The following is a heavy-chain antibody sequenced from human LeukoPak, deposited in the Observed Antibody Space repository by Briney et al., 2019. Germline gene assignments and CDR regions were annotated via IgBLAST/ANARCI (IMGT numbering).Heavy chain of an antibody. Sequence: ASVKVSCKASGYTFTCYYMHWVRQAPGQGLEWMGWINPNSGGTNYAQKFQGRVTMTRDTSISTAYMKLSRLRSDDTAVYYCARSWELLNGDYWGQGTLVTVSS. J-gene: IGHJ4*02. D-gene: IGHD1-26*01. CDR1: GYTFTCYY. V-gene: IGHV1-2*02. CDR3: ARSWELLNGDY. CDR2: INPNSGGT.